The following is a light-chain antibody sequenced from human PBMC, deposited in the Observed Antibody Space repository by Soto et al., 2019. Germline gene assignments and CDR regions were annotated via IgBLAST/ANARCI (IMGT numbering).Light chain of an antibody. CDR3: QEYNLWHPVT. Sequence: IVLTQFPATLSVSPGERATLSCRAGDSIGTNVAWYQHKPGQSPRLLIYNASTRPPGVAARFSGSGSGTEFTLTISSLQPEDFAVYYCQEYNLWHPVTFGGGTKVEIK. CDR2: NAS. J-gene: IGKJ4*01. V-gene: IGKV3-15*01. CDR1: DSIGTN.